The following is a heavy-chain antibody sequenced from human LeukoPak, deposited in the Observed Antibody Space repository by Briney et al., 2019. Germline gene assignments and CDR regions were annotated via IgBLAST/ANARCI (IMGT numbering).Heavy chain of an antibody. CDR1: GFTFRNYV. V-gene: IGHV3-30*18. Sequence: GGSLRLSCAASGFTFRNYVIHWVRQAPGKGLEWVAVTSSDLNVKLYADSVKGRFTISRDNSKNTLYLQMNSLRAEDTAVYYCAKDQSKYYGSPVDYRGQGTLVTVSS. J-gene: IGHJ4*02. D-gene: IGHD3-10*01. CDR2: TSSDLNVK. CDR3: AKDQSKYYGSPVDY.